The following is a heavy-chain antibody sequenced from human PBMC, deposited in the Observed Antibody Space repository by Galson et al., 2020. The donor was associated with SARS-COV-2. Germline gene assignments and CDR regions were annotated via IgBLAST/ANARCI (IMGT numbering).Heavy chain of an antibody. V-gene: IGHV3-23*01. CDR1: GFNFSNYA. CDR3: VKMGGSEFYFYYYMDG. J-gene: IGHJ6*03. Sequence: GESLKISCVASGFNFSNYAMAWVRQTPGKGLEWVSAVGASGGSTHFADSVKGRFTISRDNSKNTLYLQLNSLRADDTAVYYCVKMGGSEFYFYYYMDGGGRGTTVTISS. CDR2: VGASGGST. D-gene: IGHD3-10*01.